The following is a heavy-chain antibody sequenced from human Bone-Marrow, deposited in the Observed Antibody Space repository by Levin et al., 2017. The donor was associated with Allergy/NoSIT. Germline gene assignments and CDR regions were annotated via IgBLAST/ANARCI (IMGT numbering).Heavy chain of an antibody. CDR3: TRDHGGEFGY. CDR2: INEDGSTT. CDR1: GFTFNNYW. Sequence: PGGSLRLSCAASGFTFNNYWMHWVRQAPGKGLVWVSRINEDGSTTNYADSVKGRFTISRDNAKNTLHLQMNSLRAEDTAVYYCTRDHGGEFGYWGQGTLVTVSS. D-gene: IGHD3-16*01. V-gene: IGHV3-74*01. J-gene: IGHJ4*02.